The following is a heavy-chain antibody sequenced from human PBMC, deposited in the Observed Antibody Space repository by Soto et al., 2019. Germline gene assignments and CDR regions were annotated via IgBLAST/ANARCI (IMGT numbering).Heavy chain of an antibody. CDR3: ARDDVLRYFDWLLYHYYYYGMDV. D-gene: IGHD3-9*01. CDR1: GYTFTSYY. J-gene: IGHJ6*02. Sequence: ASVKVSCKASGYTFTSYYMHWVRQAPGQGLEWMGIITPSGGSTSYAQKFQSRVTMTRDTSTSTVYMELSSLRSEYTDVYYCARDDVLRYFDWLLYHYYYYGMDVWGQGTTVTSP. V-gene: IGHV1-46*01. CDR2: ITPSGGST.